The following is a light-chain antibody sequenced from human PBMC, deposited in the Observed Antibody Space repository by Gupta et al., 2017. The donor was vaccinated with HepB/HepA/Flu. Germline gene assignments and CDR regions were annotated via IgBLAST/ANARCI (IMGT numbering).Light chain of an antibody. V-gene: IGKV3-11*01. CDR2: DPS. CDR3: QQRSNWPPRVT. Sequence: EIVLTQSPAPLSLSPGERATLSCGASQSVSSYLAWYQQKPAKAPRLLIYDPSNGATGIPARFSGSGSGTDFTLPISSLEPEDFAVYYCQQRSNWPPRVTFGPGTKVDIK. J-gene: IGKJ3*01. CDR1: QSVSSY.